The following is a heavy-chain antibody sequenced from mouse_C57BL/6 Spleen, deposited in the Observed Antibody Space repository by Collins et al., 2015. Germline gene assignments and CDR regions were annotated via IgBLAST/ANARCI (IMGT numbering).Heavy chain of an antibody. V-gene: IGHV2-9*02. D-gene: IGHD1-1*01. Sequence: QVQLKESGTWALVAPSQSLSITCTVSGFSLTSYGVHWVRQPPGKGLEWLGVIWAGGSTNYNSALMSRLSISKDNSKSQVFLKMNSLQTDDTAMYYCARFGGSSPMDYWDQGTSVTVSS. CDR1: GFSLTSYG. J-gene: IGHJ4*01. CDR2: IWAGGST. CDR3: ARFGGSSPMDY.